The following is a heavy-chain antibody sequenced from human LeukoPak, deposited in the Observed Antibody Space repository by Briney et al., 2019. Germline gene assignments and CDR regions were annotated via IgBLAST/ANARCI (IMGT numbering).Heavy chain of an antibody. J-gene: IGHJ4*02. V-gene: IGHV1-8*03. CDR1: GYTFTSYD. D-gene: IGHD3-22*01. CDR3: AGGGDYYDSSGYYYEDY. CDR2: MNPNSGNT. Sequence: ASVKVSCKASGYTFTSYDINWVRQATGQGLEWMGWMNPNSGNTGYAQKFQGRVTITRNTSISTAYMELSSLRSEDTAVYYCAGGGDYYDSSGYYYEDYWGQGTLVTVSS.